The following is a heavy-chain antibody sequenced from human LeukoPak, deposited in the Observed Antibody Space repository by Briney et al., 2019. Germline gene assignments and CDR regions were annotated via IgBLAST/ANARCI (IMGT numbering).Heavy chain of an antibody. Sequence: PSETLSLTCTVSGGSISNSSYYWGWIRQPPGKGLEWIGGIYYSGSIYYNPSLKSRVTISVDTSKNQFSLKLSSVTAADTAVYYCARDLVDYYYDSSGYYRFDPWGQGTLVTVSS. CDR1: GGSISNSSYY. J-gene: IGHJ5*02. CDR3: ARDLVDYYYDSSGYYRFDP. D-gene: IGHD3-22*01. CDR2: IYYSGSI. V-gene: IGHV4-39*07.